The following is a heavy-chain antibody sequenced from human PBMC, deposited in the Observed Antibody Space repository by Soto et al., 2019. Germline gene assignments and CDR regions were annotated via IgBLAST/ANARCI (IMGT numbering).Heavy chain of an antibody. CDR1: RGSINSGGYY. Sequence: QVQLQESGPGLLKPSQTLSLTCTVSRGSINSGGYYWHWIRQHPGKGLEWIGYVFHSGSTYYNPSFRSRVTTSMDTSKNQFSLNLSSVTAADTAIYDYARGGGEDNYLGPWGQGTLVTVSS. CDR2: VFHSGST. D-gene: IGHD3-16*01. V-gene: IGHV4-31*03. J-gene: IGHJ5*02. CDR3: ARGGGEDNYLGP.